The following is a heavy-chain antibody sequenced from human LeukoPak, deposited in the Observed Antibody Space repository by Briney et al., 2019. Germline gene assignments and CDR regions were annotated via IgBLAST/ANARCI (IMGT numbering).Heavy chain of an antibody. V-gene: IGHV3-48*01. Sequence: GGSLRLSCAASGFTFSGFSMNWVCQALGRGLEWISFISSSSSTIYYADSVKGRFTISRDNAKNSLYLQMNSLRAEDTAVYYCARQSQIDYWGQGTLVTVSS. CDR1: GFTFSGFS. CDR3: ARQSQIDY. CDR2: ISSSSSTI. J-gene: IGHJ4*02.